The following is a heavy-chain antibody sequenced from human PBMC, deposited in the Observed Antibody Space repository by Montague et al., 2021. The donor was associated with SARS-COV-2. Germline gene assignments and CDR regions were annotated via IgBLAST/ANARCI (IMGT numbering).Heavy chain of an antibody. CDR3: ARRTDILTGYCDY. CDR2: IYSSGGT. D-gene: IGHD3-9*01. CDR1: GGSISHYY. J-gene: IGHJ4*02. V-gene: IGHV4-59*01. Sequence: SETLSLTRAVSGGSISHYYWSWIRQPPGKGLEWIGYIYSSGGTNYNPSLKSRVTLSLDAAKNHFSLRLSSVTAADTAVYYCARRTDILTGYCDYWGQGTLVTVSS.